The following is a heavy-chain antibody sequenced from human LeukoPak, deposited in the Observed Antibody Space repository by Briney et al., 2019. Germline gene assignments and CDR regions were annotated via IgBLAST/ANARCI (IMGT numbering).Heavy chain of an antibody. CDR2: ISYDGSNK. J-gene: IGHJ4*02. Sequence: GGSLRLSCAASGFTFSSYAMHWVRLAPGKGLEWMAVISYDGSNKYYADSVKGRFTVSRDNSKNTLYLQMNSLRAEDTDVYYCAREPGGVEWLPLLDYWGQGSLVTVSS. CDR3: AREPGGVEWLPLLDY. D-gene: IGHD3-3*01. CDR1: GFTFSSYA. V-gene: IGHV3-30-3*01.